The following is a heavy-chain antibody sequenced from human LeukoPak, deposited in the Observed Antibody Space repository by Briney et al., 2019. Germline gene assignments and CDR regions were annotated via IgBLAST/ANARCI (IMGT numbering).Heavy chain of an antibody. D-gene: IGHD3-9*01. Sequence: EASVKVSCKVSGYTLTELSMHWVRQAPGKGLEWMGGFDPEDGETIYAQKFQGRVTMTEDTSTDTAYMELSSLRSEDTAVYYCAATKYYDILTGYPTPGAFDIWGQGTMVTVSS. CDR2: FDPEDGET. CDR3: AATKYYDILTGYPTPGAFDI. J-gene: IGHJ3*02. V-gene: IGHV1-24*01. CDR1: GYTLTELS.